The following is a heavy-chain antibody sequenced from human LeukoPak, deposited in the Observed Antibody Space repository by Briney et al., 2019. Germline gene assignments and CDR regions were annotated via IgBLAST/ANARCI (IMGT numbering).Heavy chain of an antibody. CDR2: ISYSGSA. CDR3: ARQVGAGMGRWFDP. Sequence: SSETLSLTCTVSGGSVTNYYWSWIRQPPGKALEWIGYISYSGSANYNPSLKSRVTISVDTSKSQFSLKLSSVTAADTAVYYCARQVGAGMGRWFDPWGQGALVTVSS. D-gene: IGHD1-26*01. V-gene: IGHV4-59*08. CDR1: GGSVTNYY. J-gene: IGHJ5*02.